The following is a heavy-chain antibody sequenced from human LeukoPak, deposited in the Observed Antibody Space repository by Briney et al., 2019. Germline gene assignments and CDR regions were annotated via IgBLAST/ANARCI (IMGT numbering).Heavy chain of an antibody. CDR2: ISSSGSTI. Sequence: PGGSLRLSCAASGFTFSDYYMSWIRQAPGKGLEWLLYISSSGSTIFYADSVKGRFTISRDNAKKSLYLQMDSLRDEDTAVYYCARADGQGGLVIGWGQGTLVTVSS. J-gene: IGHJ4*02. V-gene: IGHV3-11*01. D-gene: IGHD3/OR15-3a*01. CDR1: GFTFSDYY. CDR3: ARADGQGGLVIG.